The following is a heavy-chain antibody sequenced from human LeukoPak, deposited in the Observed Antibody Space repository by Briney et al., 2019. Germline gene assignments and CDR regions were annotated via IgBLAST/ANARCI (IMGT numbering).Heavy chain of an antibody. V-gene: IGHV1-2*02. D-gene: IGHD6-19*01. Sequence: ASVKVSCKTSGYSFTGYYIHWVRQAPGQGLEWMGWINPNSGGTNYAQNFQGRVTMTRDTSISTAYMELSRLRSDDTAVYFCARGISEAVPGRYFQHWGQGILVTVSS. CDR3: ARGISEAVPGRYFQH. CDR1: GYSFTGYY. CDR2: INPNSGGT. J-gene: IGHJ1*01.